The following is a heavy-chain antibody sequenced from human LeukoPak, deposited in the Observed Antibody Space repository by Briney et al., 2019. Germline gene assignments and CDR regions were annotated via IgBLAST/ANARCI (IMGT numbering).Heavy chain of an antibody. J-gene: IGHJ4*02. CDR2: IRSKAYGGTT. D-gene: IGHD3-10*01. CDR3: TRDLGGALWFGESRFDY. V-gene: IGHV3-49*04. CDR1: GFTFGDYA. Sequence: PGGSLRLSCTASGFTFGDYAMSWVRQAPGKGLEWVGSIRSKAYGGTTEYAASVKGRFTISRDDSKSIAYLQMNSLKTEDTAVYYCTRDLGGALWFGESRFDYWGQGTLVTVSS.